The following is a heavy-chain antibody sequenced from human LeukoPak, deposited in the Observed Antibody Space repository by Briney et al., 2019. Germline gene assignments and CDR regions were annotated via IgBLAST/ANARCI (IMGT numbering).Heavy chain of an antibody. CDR3: ARVNCRSSSCYLASYFFDS. D-gene: IGHD2-2*01. CDR2: IFGSGGSA. V-gene: IGHV3-23*01. Sequence: GGSLRLSCAASGFTFNSYAMYWVRQAPGKGLEWVSGIFGSGGSAHYADSVKGRFTISRDNSKSTLSLQMNSLRVEDTGMYYCARVNCRSSSCYLASYFFDSWGQGTLVTVSS. CDR1: GFTFNSYA. J-gene: IGHJ5*01.